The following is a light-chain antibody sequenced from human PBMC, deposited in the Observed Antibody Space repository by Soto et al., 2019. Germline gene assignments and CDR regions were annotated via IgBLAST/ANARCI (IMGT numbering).Light chain of an antibody. CDR3: SSYTSSTTYV. CDR1: SSDVGGYDF. V-gene: IGLV2-14*01. Sequence: QSVLTQPASVSGSPGQSLTISCTGTSSDVGGYDFVSWYQHHPGQAPKLVIYEVSNRPSGVSNRFSGSKSGNTASLTISGLQAEDEVDYYCSSYTSSTTYVFGTGTKVTVL. J-gene: IGLJ1*01. CDR2: EVS.